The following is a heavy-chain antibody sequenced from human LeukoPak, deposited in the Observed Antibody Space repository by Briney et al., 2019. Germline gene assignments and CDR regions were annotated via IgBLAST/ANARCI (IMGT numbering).Heavy chain of an antibody. CDR3: AREIPINCSSTSCYREFDY. D-gene: IGHD2-2*01. CDR1: GYTSTNYG. CDR2: ISAYNGNT. V-gene: IGHV1-18*01. Sequence: GASVKVSCKASGYTSTNYGISWVRQAPGQGLEWMGWISAYNGNTNYAQKLQGRVTMTTDTSTSTAYMELRSLRSDDTAVYYCAREIPINCSSTSCYREFDYWGQGTLVTVSS. J-gene: IGHJ4*02.